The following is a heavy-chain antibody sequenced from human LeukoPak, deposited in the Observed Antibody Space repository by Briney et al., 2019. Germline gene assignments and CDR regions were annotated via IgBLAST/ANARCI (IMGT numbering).Heavy chain of an antibody. D-gene: IGHD3-10*01. J-gene: IGHJ4*02. CDR1: GGTFSSYA. CDR3: ASRDGSGTYRDY. Sequence: GASVTVSFTASGGTFSSYAISWVRQAPGQGLEWMGGIIPIFGTANYAQKFQGGVTITADESTSIAYMELSSLRSEDTAVYYCASRDGSGTYRDYWGQGTLVTVSS. V-gene: IGHV1-69*13. CDR2: IIPIFGTA.